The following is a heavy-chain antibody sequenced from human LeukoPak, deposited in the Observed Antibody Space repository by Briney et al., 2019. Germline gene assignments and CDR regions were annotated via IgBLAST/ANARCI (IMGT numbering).Heavy chain of an antibody. D-gene: IGHD6-13*01. J-gene: IGHJ4*02. CDR1: GGTFSSYG. CDR2: IIPIFGIA. CDR3: ASPPSGYSSSWYFDY. Sequence: ASVKVSCKASGGTFSSYGISWVRQAPGQGLEWMGRIIPIFGIANYAQKFQGRVTITADKSTSTAYMELSSLRSEDTAVYYCASPPSGYSSSWYFDYWGQGTLVTVSS. V-gene: IGHV1-69*04.